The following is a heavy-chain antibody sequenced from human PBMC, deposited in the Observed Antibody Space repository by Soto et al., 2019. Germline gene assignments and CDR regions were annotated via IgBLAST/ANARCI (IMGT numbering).Heavy chain of an antibody. Sequence: SETLSLTCTVSGGSISSYYWSWIRQPPGKGLEWIGYIYYSGSTNYNPSLKSRVTISVDTSKNQFSLKLSSVTAADTAVYYCARDKEYYDFWSGPTKYYYYGMDVWGQGTTVTVSS. CDR1: GGSISSYY. CDR2: IYYSGST. D-gene: IGHD3-3*01. J-gene: IGHJ6*02. CDR3: ARDKEYYDFWSGPTKYYYYGMDV. V-gene: IGHV4-59*01.